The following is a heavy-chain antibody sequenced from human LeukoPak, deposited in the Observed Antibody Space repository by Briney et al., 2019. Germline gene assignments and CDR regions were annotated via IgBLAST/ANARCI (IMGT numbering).Heavy chain of an antibody. CDR1: GFTFSKYV. CDR3: ASAYADFDY. J-gene: IGHJ4*02. CDR2: ISDSGGST. D-gene: IGHD2-8*01. V-gene: IGHV3-23*01. Sequence: PGGSLRLSCAASGFTFSKYVMSWVRQAPGKGLEWVSAISDSGGSTYYADSVKGRFTISRDNSKNTLYLQMNSLRADDTAVYYCASAYADFDYWGQGTLVTVSS.